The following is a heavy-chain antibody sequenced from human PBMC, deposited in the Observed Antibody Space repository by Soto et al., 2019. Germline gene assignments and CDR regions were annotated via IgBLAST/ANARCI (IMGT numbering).Heavy chain of an antibody. CDR2: IYYSGST. Sequence: SETLSLTCTVSGGSISSYYWSWIRQPPGKGLEWIGYIYYSGSTNYNPSLKSRVTISVDTSKNQFSLKLSSVTAADTAVYYCARSDYSNYYYYGMDVWGQGTTVTVSS. D-gene: IGHD4-4*01. J-gene: IGHJ6*02. CDR3: ARSDYSNYYYYGMDV. V-gene: IGHV4-59*08. CDR1: GGSISSYY.